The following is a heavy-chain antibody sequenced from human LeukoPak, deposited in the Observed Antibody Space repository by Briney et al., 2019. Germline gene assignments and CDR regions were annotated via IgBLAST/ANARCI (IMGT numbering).Heavy chain of an antibody. CDR2: IIPILGIA. D-gene: IGHD6-13*01. V-gene: IGHV1-69*04. CDR1: GGTFTSYT. Sequence: GSSVKVSCKASGGTFTSYTISWVRQAPGQGLEWMGGIIPILGIANYAQKFQGRVTITADKSTSTAYMELSSLRSEDTAVYYCAREWVAAAGVSHDKYYYYYGMDVWGQGTTVTVSS. J-gene: IGHJ6*02. CDR3: AREWVAAAGVSHDKYYYYYGMDV.